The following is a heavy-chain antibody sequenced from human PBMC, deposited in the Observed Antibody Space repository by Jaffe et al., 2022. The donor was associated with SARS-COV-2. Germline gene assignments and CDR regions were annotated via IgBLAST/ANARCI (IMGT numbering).Heavy chain of an antibody. CDR3: ARDYYYDSTETPYNWLDP. D-gene: IGHD3-22*01. V-gene: IGHV4-39*02. J-gene: IGHJ5*02. CDR2: IHYSGST. Sequence: QLQLQESGPGLVKPSETLSLTCFVSGDSINNRNYYWGWIRQPPGKGLEWIGSIHYSGSTYYNPSLKSRVTISIDTSKNYFSLRLSSVTAPDTAVYFCARDYYYDSTETPYNWLDPWGQGTLVTVSS. CDR1: GDSINNRNYY.